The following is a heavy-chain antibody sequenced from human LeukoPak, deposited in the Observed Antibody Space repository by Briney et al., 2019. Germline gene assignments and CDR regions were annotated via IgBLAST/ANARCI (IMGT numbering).Heavy chain of an antibody. Sequence: GSLRLSCAGAGFSITDHHMDWVRQAPGKGLEWIGEINHSGSTNYNPSLKSRVTISVDTSKNQFSLKLSSVTAADTAVYYCARVREYYFDYWGQGTLVTVSS. J-gene: IGHJ4*02. CDR2: INHSGST. CDR1: GFSITDHH. V-gene: IGHV4-34*01. CDR3: ARVREYYFDY.